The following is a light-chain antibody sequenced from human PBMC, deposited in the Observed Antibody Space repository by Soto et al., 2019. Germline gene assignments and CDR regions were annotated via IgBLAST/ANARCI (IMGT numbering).Light chain of an antibody. J-gene: IGKJ5*01. V-gene: IGKV3-15*01. CDR1: QSVSSI. Sequence: EIVLTQSPATLSVSRGEISTLSCRASQSVSSILAWYQQKPGQAPRLLIYGVSTRATGIPARFSGSGSGTEFTLTISSLQSEDFAVYYCQQYNNWPPTFGQGTRLEIK. CDR2: GVS. CDR3: QQYNNWPPT.